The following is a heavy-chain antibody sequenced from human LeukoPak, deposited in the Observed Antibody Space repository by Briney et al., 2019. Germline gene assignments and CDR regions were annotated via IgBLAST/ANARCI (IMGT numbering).Heavy chain of an antibody. J-gene: IGHJ5*02. Sequence: GGSLRLSCAASVFNFTNYAMNWVRQAPGRGLEWVSLISSSGGSTYYAGSVKGRFTISRDNSKSTLYLQMNSLRAEDTAIYYCAKDGPTAIPSWFDPWGQGTLVTVSS. CDR2: ISSSGGST. CDR3: AKDGPTAIPSWFDP. V-gene: IGHV3-23*01. CDR1: VFNFTNYA. D-gene: IGHD2-21*02.